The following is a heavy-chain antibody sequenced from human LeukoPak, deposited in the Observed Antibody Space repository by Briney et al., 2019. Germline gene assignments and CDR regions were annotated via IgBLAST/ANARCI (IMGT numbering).Heavy chain of an antibody. CDR1: GFTFSSYS. J-gene: IGHJ5*02. CDR3: ARGRESSGWFTVSNWFDP. CDR2: ISSSSSTI. D-gene: IGHD6-19*01. Sequence: GGSLRLSCAASGFTFSSYSMNWVRQAPGKGLEWVSYISSSSSTIYYADSVKGRFTISRDNAKNSLYLQMNTLRAEDTAVYYCARGRESSGWFTVSNWFDPWGQGTLVTVSS. V-gene: IGHV3-48*04.